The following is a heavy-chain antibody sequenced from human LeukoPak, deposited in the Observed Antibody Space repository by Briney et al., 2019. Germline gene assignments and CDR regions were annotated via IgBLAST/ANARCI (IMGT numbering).Heavy chain of an antibody. D-gene: IGHD6-19*01. CDR3: AKGDNSGYGY. CDR2: INSDGSSA. V-gene: IGHV3-74*01. CDR1: GFTFSSYW. J-gene: IGHJ4*02. Sequence: GGSLRLSCAASGFTFSSYWMHWVRQAPGKGLVWVSRINSDGSSASYADSVKGRFTISRDNSKNTLYLQMNSLRAEDTAVYYCAKGDNSGYGYWGQGTLVTVSS.